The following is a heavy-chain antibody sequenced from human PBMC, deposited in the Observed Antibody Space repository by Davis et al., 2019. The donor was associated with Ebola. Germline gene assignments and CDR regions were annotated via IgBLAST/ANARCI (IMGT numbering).Heavy chain of an antibody. J-gene: IGHJ2*01. Sequence: SETLSLTCTVSGGSISSYYWSWIRQPPGKGLEWIGYIYYSGSTNYNPSLKSRVTISVDTSKNQFSLNLNSVTATDTAVYYCARRVWDSTDWYFDFWSRGTRATVSS. CDR3: ARRVWDSTDWYFDF. CDR2: IYYSGST. D-gene: IGHD1-26*01. CDR1: GGSISSYY. V-gene: IGHV4-59*12.